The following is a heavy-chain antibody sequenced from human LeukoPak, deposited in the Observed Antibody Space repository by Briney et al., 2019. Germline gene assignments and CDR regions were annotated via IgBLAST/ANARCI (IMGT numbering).Heavy chain of an antibody. CDR2: IYYSGST. D-gene: IGHD5-18*01. Sequence: SETLSLTCTVSGGSISSGDYYWSWIRQPPGKGLEWIGYIYYSGSTYYNPSLKSRVTISVDTSKNQFSLKLSSVTAADTAVYYCARDVGGMGGYSYGYDLDYFDYWGQGTLVTVSS. CDR1: GGSISSGDYY. J-gene: IGHJ4*02. V-gene: IGHV4-30-4*08. CDR3: ARDVGGMGGYSYGYDLDYFDY.